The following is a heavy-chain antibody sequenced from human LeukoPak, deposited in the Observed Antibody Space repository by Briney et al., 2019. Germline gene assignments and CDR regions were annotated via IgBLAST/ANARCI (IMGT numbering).Heavy chain of an antibody. CDR1: GFTLSSYE. Sequence: GGSLRLSCAASGFTLSSYEMNWVRQAPGKGLEWVSYISSSGSTIYYADSVKGRFTISRDNAKNSLYLQMNSLRAEDTAVYHCARDKAYDYGAYYLDHWGQGTLVTVSS. J-gene: IGHJ4*02. V-gene: IGHV3-48*03. CDR2: ISSSGSTI. CDR3: ARDKAYDYGAYYLDH. D-gene: IGHD4-17*01.